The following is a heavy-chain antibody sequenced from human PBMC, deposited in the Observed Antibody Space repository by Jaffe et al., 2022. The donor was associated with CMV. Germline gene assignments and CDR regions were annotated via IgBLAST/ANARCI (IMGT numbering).Heavy chain of an antibody. J-gene: IGHJ4*02. CDR1: GFTFSNKA. Sequence: EVQLVESGGGLVQPGGSLRLSCAASGFTFSNKAMSWVRQAPGKGLEWVSTMSGSGGTTYYADSVKGRFTISRDNSKNTLYVEMNTLRADDTAVYYCAKHLGTTVTTLDYWGQGILVTVSS. CDR3: AKHLGTTVTTLDY. D-gene: IGHD4-17*01. CDR2: MSGSGGTT. V-gene: IGHV3-23*04.